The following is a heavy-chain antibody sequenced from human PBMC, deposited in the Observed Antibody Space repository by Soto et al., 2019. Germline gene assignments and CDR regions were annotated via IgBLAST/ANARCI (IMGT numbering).Heavy chain of an antibody. CDR3: AREYYDILTGYYPYYFDY. V-gene: IGHV3-21*01. Sequence: LSLTCAASGFTFSSYSMNWVRQAPGKGLEWVSSISSSSSYIYYADSVKGRFTISRDNAKNSLYLQMNSLRAEDTAVYYCAREYYDILTGYYPYYFDYWGQGTLVTVSS. J-gene: IGHJ4*02. CDR1: GFTFSSYS. D-gene: IGHD3-9*01. CDR2: ISSSSSYI.